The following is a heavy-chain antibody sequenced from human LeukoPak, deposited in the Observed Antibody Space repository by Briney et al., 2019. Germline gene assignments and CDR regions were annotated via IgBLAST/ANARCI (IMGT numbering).Heavy chain of an antibody. D-gene: IGHD6-19*01. V-gene: IGHV3-74*01. J-gene: IGHJ4*02. CDR3: VKYSSGWN. CDR2: INNDGSST. CDR1: GFTLSSNW. Sequence: GSLRLSCAASGFTLSSNWMHWVRQAPGKGLVWVSRINNDGSSTSYADSVKGRFTTSRDNAKDTLFLQMNSLRAEDTAVYYCVKYSSGWNWGQGTLVTVSS.